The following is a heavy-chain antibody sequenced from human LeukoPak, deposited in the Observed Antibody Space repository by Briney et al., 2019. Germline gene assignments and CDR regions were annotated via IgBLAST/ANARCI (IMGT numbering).Heavy chain of an antibody. V-gene: IGHV4-39*07. Sequence: SETLSLTCTVSGGSISSSSYYWGWIRQPPGKGLEWIGSIHYSGSTYYNPSLKSRVTISVDTSKNQFSLKLSSVTAADTAVYYCAREGYFDYWGQGTLVTVSS. CDR1: GGSISSSSYY. CDR3: AREGYFDY. D-gene: IGHD6-13*01. J-gene: IGHJ4*02. CDR2: IHYSGST.